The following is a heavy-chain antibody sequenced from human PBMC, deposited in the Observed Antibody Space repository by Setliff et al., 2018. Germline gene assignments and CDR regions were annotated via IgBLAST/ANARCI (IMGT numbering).Heavy chain of an antibody. CDR1: DGSLSTYY. J-gene: IGHJ6*03. CDR3: ARDRSTVIRGVTSFFYYYMDV. Sequence: PSETLSLTCTVSDGSLSTYYWSWIRPAPGKGLEWIGHIFYSTTAQYNPYLESRAAISVDSSKNQFSLKLRSVTAADTAVYYCARDRSTVIRGVTSFFYYYMDVWGGGTTVTVSS. CDR2: IFYSTTA. V-gene: IGHV4-59*01. D-gene: IGHD3-10*01.